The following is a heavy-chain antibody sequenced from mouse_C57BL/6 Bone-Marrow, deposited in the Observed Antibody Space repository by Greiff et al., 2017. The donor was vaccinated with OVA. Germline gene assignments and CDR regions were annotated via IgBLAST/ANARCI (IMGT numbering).Heavy chain of an antibody. J-gene: IGHJ2*01. Sequence: VQLQQSGAELVRPGASVTLSCKASGYTFTDYEMHWVKPTPVHGLEWIGAIDPETGGTAYNQKFKGKAILTADKSSSTAYMELRSLTSEDSAVYYCTFPDYLDYWGQGTTLTVSS. V-gene: IGHV1-15*01. CDR3: TFPDYLDY. CDR1: GYTFTDYE. CDR2: IDPETGGT.